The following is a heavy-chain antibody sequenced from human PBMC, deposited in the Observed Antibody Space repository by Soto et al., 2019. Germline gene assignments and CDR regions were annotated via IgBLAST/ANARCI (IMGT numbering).Heavy chain of an antibody. CDR1: GFTFSSYS. CDR3: ASLPYDPPDAFDI. J-gene: IGHJ3*02. V-gene: IGHV3-48*01. Sequence: EVQLVESGGGLVQPGGSLRLSCAASGFTFSSYSMNWVRQAPGKGLEWVSYISSSSSTIYYADSVKGRFTISRDNAKNSLYRQMNSLRAEDTAVYYCASLPYDPPDAFDIWGQGTMVTVSS. D-gene: IGHD3-3*01. CDR2: ISSSSSTI.